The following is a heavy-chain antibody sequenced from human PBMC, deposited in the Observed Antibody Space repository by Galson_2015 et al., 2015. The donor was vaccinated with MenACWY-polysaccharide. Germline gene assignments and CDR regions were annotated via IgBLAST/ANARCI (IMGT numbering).Heavy chain of an antibody. Sequence: SLRLSCAASGFTFSSYEMNWVRQAPGKGLEWVPYISSSGSTIYYADSVKGRFTISRDNAKNSLYLQMNSLRAEDTAVYYCARGRENWNYGFSRYGMDVWGQGTTVTVSS. V-gene: IGHV3-48*03. CDR1: GFTFSSYE. CDR3: ARGRENWNYGFSRYGMDV. CDR2: ISSSGSTI. D-gene: IGHD1-7*01. J-gene: IGHJ6*02.